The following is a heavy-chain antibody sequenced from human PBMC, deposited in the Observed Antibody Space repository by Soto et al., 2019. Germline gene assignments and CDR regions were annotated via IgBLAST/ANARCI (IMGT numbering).Heavy chain of an antibody. CDR1: GGSISSYY. V-gene: IGHV4-4*07. CDR3: ARGGADYYYDGTGYYQLDS. J-gene: IGHJ4*02. D-gene: IGHD3-22*01. Sequence: SETLSLTCTVSGGSISSYYWSWIRQPAGKGLEWIGRIYTSGSTNYNPSLKSRVTMPVDTSKNQFSLKLSSVTAADTAVYYCARGGADYYYDGTGYYQLDSWGQGTLVTVSS. CDR2: IYTSGST.